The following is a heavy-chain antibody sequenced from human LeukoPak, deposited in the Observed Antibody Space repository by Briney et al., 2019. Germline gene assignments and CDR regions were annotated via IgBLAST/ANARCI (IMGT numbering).Heavy chain of an antibody. V-gene: IGHV4-59*08. D-gene: IGHD2-15*01. CDR2: ITHSGFT. CDR1: GGSINRYY. Sequence: SETLSLTCNVSGGSINRYYWSWIRQPPGQGLEWIGYITHSGFTSYNPSLKGRVTISVDTSKNQFSLRLTSVTAADTAVYYCARNYADVGGFFSYYFQFWGMGALVTVSS. CDR3: ARNYADVGGFFSYYFQF. J-gene: IGHJ4*02.